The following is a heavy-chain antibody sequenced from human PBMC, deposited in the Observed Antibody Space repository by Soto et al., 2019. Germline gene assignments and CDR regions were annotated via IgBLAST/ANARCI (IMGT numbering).Heavy chain of an antibody. CDR2: IYYSGST. Sequence: QVQLQESGPGLVKPSETLSLTCTVSGGSISRYYWSWIRQPPGKGLEWIGYIYYSGSTNYNPSLQSRVTISVDTSKTQFSLKLSSVTAADTAVYYCARRYSSAFDIWGQGTMVTVSS. CDR1: GGSISRYY. CDR3: ARRYSSAFDI. D-gene: IGHD6-13*01. J-gene: IGHJ3*02. V-gene: IGHV4-59*08.